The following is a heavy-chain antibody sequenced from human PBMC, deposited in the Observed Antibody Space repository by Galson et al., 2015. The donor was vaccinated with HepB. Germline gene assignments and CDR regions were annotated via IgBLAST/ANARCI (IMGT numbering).Heavy chain of an antibody. J-gene: IGHJ4*02. D-gene: IGHD1-26*01. CDR3: VKGGTGLGGVDY. CDR2: ISNQGSTE. V-gene: IGHV3-30*18. CDR1: GFTFSSFG. Sequence: SLRLSCAASGFTFSSFGMYWVRQAPGKGLDWVAVISNQGSTEYYADSVKGRFTISRDNSKNTVYLQMNSLRTEDTAMYYCVKGGTGLGGVDYWGQGTLVPVPP.